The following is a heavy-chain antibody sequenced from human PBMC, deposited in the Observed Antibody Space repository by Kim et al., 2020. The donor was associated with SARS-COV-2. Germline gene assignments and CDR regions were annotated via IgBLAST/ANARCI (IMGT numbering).Heavy chain of an antibody. CDR1: GGSFSGYY. CDR3: ASLRPKYGSGGG. CDR2: INHSGST. J-gene: IGHJ4*02. D-gene: IGHD3-10*01. Sequence: SETLSLTCAVYGGSFSGYYWSWIRQPPGKGLEWIGEINHSGSTNYNPSLKSRVTISVDTSKNQFSLKLSSVTAADTAVYYCASLRPKYGSGGGWGQGTLVTVSS. V-gene: IGHV4-34*01.